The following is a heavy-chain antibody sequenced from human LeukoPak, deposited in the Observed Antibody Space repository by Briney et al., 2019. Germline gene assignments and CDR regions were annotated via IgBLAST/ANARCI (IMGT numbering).Heavy chain of an antibody. D-gene: IGHD6-19*01. Sequence: PGGSLRLSCAASGFTFSSYGMHWVRQAPGKGLEWVAVIWYDGSNKYYADSVKGRFTISRDNSKNTLYLQMNSLRAEDTAVYYCARNRGQWLVTVTDYWGQGTLVTVSS. CDR2: IWYDGSNK. CDR3: ARNRGQWLVTVTDY. CDR1: GFTFSSYG. V-gene: IGHV3-33*01. J-gene: IGHJ4*02.